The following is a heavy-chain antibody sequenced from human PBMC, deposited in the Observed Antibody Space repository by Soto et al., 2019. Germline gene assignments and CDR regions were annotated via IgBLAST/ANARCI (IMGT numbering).Heavy chain of an antibody. D-gene: IGHD6-13*01. CDR2: IWNDGSGY. Sequence: GGSLRLSCAASGFTFNNYGMHWVRQAPGKGLEWVAVIWNDGSGYYYATSVKGRFTISRDNSKNTLYLQMNSLRAEDTAVYYCARSSGYSSSWPEYYYYGMDVWGQGTTVTVSS. CDR1: GFTFNNYG. V-gene: IGHV3-33*01. J-gene: IGHJ6*02. CDR3: ARSSGYSSSWPEYYYYGMDV.